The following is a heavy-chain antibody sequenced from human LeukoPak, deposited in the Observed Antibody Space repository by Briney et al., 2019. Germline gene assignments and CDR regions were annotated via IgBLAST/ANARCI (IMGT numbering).Heavy chain of an antibody. V-gene: IGHV7-4-1*02. D-gene: IGHD3-16*02. CDR1: GYTFTSYA. CDR2: INTNTGNP. J-gene: IGHJ4*02. Sequence: ASVKVSCKASGYTFTSYAVNWVRQAPGQGLEWMGWINTNTGNPTYAQGFTGRFVFSLDTSVSTAYLQISSLKAEDTAVYYCARVVDVEYYDYVWGSYRSMYYFDYWGQGTLVTVSS. CDR3: ARVVDVEYYDYVWGSYRSMYYFDY.